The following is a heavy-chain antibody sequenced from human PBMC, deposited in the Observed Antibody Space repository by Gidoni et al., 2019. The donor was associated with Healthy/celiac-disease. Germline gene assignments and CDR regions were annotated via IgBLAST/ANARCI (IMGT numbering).Heavy chain of an antibody. CDR2: ISSSSSTI. CDR1: GFTFSTYG. Sequence: EVQLVESGGGLVQPGGSLRLSCAASGFTFSTYGMNWVRQAPGKGLEWVSYISSSSSTIFYADSVKGRFTISRDNAENSLYLQMNSLRDEDTAMYFCARDLALCKGFDYWGQGTLVTVSS. CDR3: ARDLALCKGFDY. J-gene: IGHJ4*02. V-gene: IGHV3-48*02. D-gene: IGHD2-2*01.